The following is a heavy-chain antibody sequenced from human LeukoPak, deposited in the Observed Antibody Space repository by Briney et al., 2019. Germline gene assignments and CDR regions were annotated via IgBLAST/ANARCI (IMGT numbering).Heavy chain of an antibody. CDR1: GFTFSSYA. Sequence: PGGSLRLSCAASGFTFSSYAMSWVRQAPGKGLEWVLAISGSGGSTYYADSVKGRFTISRDNSKNTLYLQMNSLRAEDTAVYYCAKNPEGWLTPSYYFDYWGQGTLVTVSS. CDR3: AKNPEGWLTPSYYFDY. D-gene: IGHD6-19*01. CDR2: ISGSGGST. J-gene: IGHJ4*02. V-gene: IGHV3-23*01.